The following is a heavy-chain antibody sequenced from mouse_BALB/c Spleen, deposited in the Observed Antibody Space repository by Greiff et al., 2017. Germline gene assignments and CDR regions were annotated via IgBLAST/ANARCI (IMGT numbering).Heavy chain of an antibody. CDR1: GFTFNTYA. CDR3: VRQDDGYYGWYFDV. J-gene: IGHJ1*01. V-gene: IGHV10-1*02. Sequence: EVQLVESGGGLVQPKGSLKLSCAASGFTFNTYAMNWVRQAPGKGLEWVARIRSKSNNYATYYADSVKDRFTISRDDSQSMLYLQMNNLKTEDTAMYYCVRQDDGYYGWYFDVWGAGTTVTVSS. CDR2: IRSKSNNYAT. D-gene: IGHD2-3*01.